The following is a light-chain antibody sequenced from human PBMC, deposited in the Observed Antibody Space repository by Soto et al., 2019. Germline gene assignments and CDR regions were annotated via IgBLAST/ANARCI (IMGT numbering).Light chain of an antibody. J-gene: IGKJ4*01. V-gene: IGKV3-20*01. CDR2: DAS. Sequence: EIGLSQSPGTLSLSTGERATLSCRASQSVSSSYLAWYQQKPGQAPRLLIYDASNRATGIPARFRGSGSGTDFTLTISRLEPEDFAVYYCQQYGSSPPLSFGGGTKVDI. CDR1: QSVSSSY. CDR3: QQYGSSPPLS.